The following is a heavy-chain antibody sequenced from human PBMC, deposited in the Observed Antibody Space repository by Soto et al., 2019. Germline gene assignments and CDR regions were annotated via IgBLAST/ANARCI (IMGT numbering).Heavy chain of an antibody. CDR3: ARVIAAAGTHWFDP. Sequence: PSETLSLTCAVYGGSFSGYYWSWIRQPPGRGLEWIGEINHSGSTNYNPSLKSRVTISVDTSKNQFSLKLSSVTAADTAVYYRARVIAAAGTHWFDPWGQGTLVTVSS. D-gene: IGHD6-13*01. J-gene: IGHJ5*02. CDR1: GGSFSGYY. V-gene: IGHV4-34*01. CDR2: INHSGST.